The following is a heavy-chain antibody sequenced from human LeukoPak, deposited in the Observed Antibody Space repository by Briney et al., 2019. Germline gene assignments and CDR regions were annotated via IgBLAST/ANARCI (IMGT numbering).Heavy chain of an antibody. J-gene: IGHJ6*02. Sequence: SETLSLTCTVSGGSISSYYWSWIRQPPGKGLEWIGYIYYSGSTNYNPSLKSRVTISVDTSKNQFSLELSSVTAADTAVYYCARESTIHYYGMDVWGQGTTVTVSS. CDR2: IYYSGST. CDR3: ARESTIHYYGMDV. CDR1: GGSISSYY. D-gene: IGHD3-3*01. V-gene: IGHV4-59*01.